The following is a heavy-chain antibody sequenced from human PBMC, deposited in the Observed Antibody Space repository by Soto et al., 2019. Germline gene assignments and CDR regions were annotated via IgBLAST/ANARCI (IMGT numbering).Heavy chain of an antibody. J-gene: IGHJ6*03. CDR1: GDSVSSNSAA. CDR2: TYYRSTRWYN. V-gene: IGHV6-1*01. D-gene: IGHD1-7*01. CDR3: AGTLSPQGYYMDV. Sequence: SQTLSLTCAISGDSVSSNSAAWNWIRQSPSRGLEWLGRTYYRSTRWYNDYAVSVKSRIAVTPDTSKNQFSLHLNSVTPEDTAEYYCAGTLSPQGYYMDVWEKGTTVTVSS.